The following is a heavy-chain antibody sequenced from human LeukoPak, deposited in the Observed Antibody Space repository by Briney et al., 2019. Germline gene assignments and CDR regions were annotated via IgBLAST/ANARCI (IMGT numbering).Heavy chain of an antibody. CDR2: IYTSGTT. CDR3: ARDVPSAFSGTYVDA. Sequence: SETLSLTCTVSGASIRNNYWSWIRQPAGKGLEWIGRIYTSGTTTYNPSLESRVTMSVDTSKNQFSLNLSSVTAADTAVYYCARDVPSAFSGTYVDAWGQGTTVTVSS. J-gene: IGHJ6*02. V-gene: IGHV4-4*07. D-gene: IGHD1-26*01. CDR1: GASIRNNY.